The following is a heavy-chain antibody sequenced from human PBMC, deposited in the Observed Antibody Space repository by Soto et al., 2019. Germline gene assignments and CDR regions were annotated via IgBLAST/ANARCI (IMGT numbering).Heavy chain of an antibody. CDR1: GYRFANYW. CDR3: ARSVGGYYFDS. J-gene: IGHJ4*02. CDR2: ISPGDSDT. D-gene: IGHD2-15*01. Sequence: EVQLVQSGAEVKKPGKSLKISCKGSGYRFANYWIGWVRQMPGKGLEWMGIISPGDSDTRYRPSFQGQVTISADKSINTAYVQWSSLKASDTAMYFCARSVGGYYFDSWGQGTLVTVSS. V-gene: IGHV5-51*03.